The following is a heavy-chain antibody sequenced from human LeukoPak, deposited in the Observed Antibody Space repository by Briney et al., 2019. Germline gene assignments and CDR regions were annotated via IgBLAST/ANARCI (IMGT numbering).Heavy chain of an antibody. D-gene: IGHD3-22*01. Sequence: GRSLRLSCAASGFTFSSYGMNWVRQAPGKGLEWVSSISSSSSYIYYADSVKGRFTISRDNAKNSLYLQMNSLRAEDTAVYYCARDFYYDSSGYYYVRNFDYWGQGTLVTVSS. CDR1: GFTFSSYG. J-gene: IGHJ4*02. CDR3: ARDFYYDSSGYYYVRNFDY. V-gene: IGHV3-21*01. CDR2: ISSSSSYI.